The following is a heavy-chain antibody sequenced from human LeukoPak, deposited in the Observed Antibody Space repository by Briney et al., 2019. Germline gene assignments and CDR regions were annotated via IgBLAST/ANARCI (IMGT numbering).Heavy chain of an antibody. CDR3: ASRKNYYDSSGYLTDDY. J-gene: IGHJ4*02. V-gene: IGHV3-11*01. Sequence: GGSLRLSCAASGFTFSDYYMSWIRQAPGKGLEWVSYISSSGSTIYYADSVKGRFTISGDNAKNSLYLQMNSLRAEDTAVYYCASRKNYYDSSGYLTDDYWGQGTLVTVSS. D-gene: IGHD3-22*01. CDR2: ISSSGSTI. CDR1: GFTFSDYY.